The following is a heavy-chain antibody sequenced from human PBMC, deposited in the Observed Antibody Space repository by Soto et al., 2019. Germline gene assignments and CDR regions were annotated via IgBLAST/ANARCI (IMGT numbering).Heavy chain of an antibody. V-gene: IGHV4-34*01. CDR2: INHSGST. CDR1: GGSFSGYY. Sequence: PSETLSLTCAVYGGSFSGYYWSWIRQPPGKGLEWIGEINHSGSTNYNPSLKSRVTISVDTSKNQFSLKLSSVTAADTAVYYCARGPYTSYSSGWYGNYWGQGTLVTVS. D-gene: IGHD6-19*01. J-gene: IGHJ4*02. CDR3: ARGPYTSYSSGWYGNY.